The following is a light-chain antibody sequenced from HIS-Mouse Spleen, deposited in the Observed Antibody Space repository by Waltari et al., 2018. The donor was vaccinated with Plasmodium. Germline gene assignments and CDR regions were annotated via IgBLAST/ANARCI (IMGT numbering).Light chain of an antibody. CDR2: DVS. CDR3: CSYAGSYTFV. CDR1: SRDVGGYNY. V-gene: IGLV2-11*01. Sequence: QSALTQPRSVSGSPGQSVTISCTGTSRDVGGYNYVSWYPQHPGKAPKLMIYDVSKRPSGVPDRFSGSKSGNTASLTISGLQAEDEADYYCCSYAGSYTFVFGTGTKVTVL. J-gene: IGLJ1*01.